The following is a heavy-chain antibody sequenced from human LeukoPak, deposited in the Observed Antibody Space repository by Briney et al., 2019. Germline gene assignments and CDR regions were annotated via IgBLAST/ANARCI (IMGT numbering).Heavy chain of an antibody. CDR1: GGSISSYY. J-gene: IGHJ4*02. D-gene: IGHD3-22*01. V-gene: IGHV4-59*12. Sequence: SETLSLTCTVSGGSISSYYWSWIRQPPGKGLEWIGYIYYSGSTNYNPSLKSRVTISVDTSKNQFSLKLSSVTAADTAVYYCARPYYYDSSGYSPSGYWGQGTLVTVSS. CDR2: IYYSGST. CDR3: ARPYYYDSSGYSPSGY.